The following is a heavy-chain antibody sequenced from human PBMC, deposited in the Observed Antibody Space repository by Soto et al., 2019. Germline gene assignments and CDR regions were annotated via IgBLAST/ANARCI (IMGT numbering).Heavy chain of an antibody. CDR3: ARGGYCSGGSCYGDDTFDI. V-gene: IGHV1-69*02. CDR1: GGTFSSYT. CDR2: IIPILGIA. Sequence: ASLKVSCKASGGTFSSYTISWVRQAPGQGLEWMGRIIPILGIANYAQKFQGRVTITADKSTSTAYMELSSLRSEDTAVYYCARGGYCSGGSCYGDDTFDIWGQGTMVTVSS. D-gene: IGHD2-15*01. J-gene: IGHJ3*02.